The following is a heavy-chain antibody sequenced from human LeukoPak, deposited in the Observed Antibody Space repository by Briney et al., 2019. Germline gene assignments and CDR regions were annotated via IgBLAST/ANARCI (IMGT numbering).Heavy chain of an antibody. CDR1: GGSISSSNW. D-gene: IGHD3-10*01. CDR2: IYHSGST. CDR3: ASRDGELLSTRDY. Sequence: SETLSLTCAVSGGSISSSNWWSWVRQPPGKGLEWIGEIYHSGSTNYNPSLKSRVTISVDKSKNQFSLKLSSVTAADTAVYYCASRDGELLSTRDYWGQGTLVTVSS. J-gene: IGHJ4*02. V-gene: IGHV4-4*02.